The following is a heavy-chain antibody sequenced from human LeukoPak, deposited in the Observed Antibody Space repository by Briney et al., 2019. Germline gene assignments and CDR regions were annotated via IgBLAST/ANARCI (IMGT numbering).Heavy chain of an antibody. CDR1: GFTFSDYV. J-gene: IGHJ3*02. CDR3: ATGTTGPAYAFDI. D-gene: IGHD1-7*01. V-gene: IGHV3-23*01. Sequence: GGSLRLSCAVSGFTFSDYVMSWVRQAPGKGPEWVSTVSGSGGDRNYLDSVKGRFTVSRDNSKNTLYLQMNSLRAEDTAVYYCATGTTGPAYAFDIWGQGTMVTVSS. CDR2: VSGSGGDR.